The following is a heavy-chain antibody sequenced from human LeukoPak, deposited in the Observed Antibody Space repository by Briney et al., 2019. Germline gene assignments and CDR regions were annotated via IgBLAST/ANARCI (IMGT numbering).Heavy chain of an antibody. CDR3: ARMPKPRTYYYDTGGYNPHFDF. CDR1: GGSFSGYY. Sequence: SETLSLTCAVYGGSFSGYYWSWIRQPPGKELEWIGEINHSGDTNYNPSLKSRVTMSVDTSNNQFSLKLNSLTAADTAVYFCARMPKPRTYYYDTGGYNPHFDFWGQGTLVTVSS. CDR2: INHSGDT. J-gene: IGHJ4*02. D-gene: IGHD3-22*01. V-gene: IGHV4-34*01.